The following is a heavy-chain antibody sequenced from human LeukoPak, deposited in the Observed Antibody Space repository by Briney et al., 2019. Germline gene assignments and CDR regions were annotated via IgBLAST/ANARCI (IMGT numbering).Heavy chain of an antibody. D-gene: IGHD2-15*01. Sequence: SETLSLTCTVSGGSISSGSYYWSCIRQPAGKGLECIGRIYTSGSTNYNPSLKSRVTISVDTSKHQFSLKLSSVTAADTAVYYCARQILHSGGSLYFDYWGQGTLVTVSS. CDR1: GGSISSGSYY. CDR2: IYTSGST. J-gene: IGHJ4*02. CDR3: ARQILHSGGSLYFDY. V-gene: IGHV4-61*02.